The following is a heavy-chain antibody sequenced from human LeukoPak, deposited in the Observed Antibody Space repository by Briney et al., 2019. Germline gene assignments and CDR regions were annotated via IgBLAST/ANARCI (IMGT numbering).Heavy chain of an antibody. CDR2: ISYSGSTNSGKST. J-gene: IGHJ4*02. CDR3: ARGHYYFDY. Sequence: SETLSLTCSVSGGSISSNYWSWVRQPPGKGLEWIGYISYSGSTNSGKSTNYNPSLESRVTVSVDTSRNQFSLKLTSVTAADTAVYYCARGHYYFDYWGQGTLVTVSS. V-gene: IGHV4-4*09. CDR1: GGSISSNY.